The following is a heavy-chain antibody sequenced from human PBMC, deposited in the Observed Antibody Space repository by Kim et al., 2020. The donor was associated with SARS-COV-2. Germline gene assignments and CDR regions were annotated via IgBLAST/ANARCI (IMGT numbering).Heavy chain of an antibody. V-gene: IGHV3-30-3*01. CDR1: GFTFSNYS. D-gene: IGHD2-15*01. CDR3: ARVRPGGFCTGGSCLFDY. J-gene: IGHJ4*02. CDR2: ISYDGRSK. Sequence: GGSLRLSCAVFGFTFSNYSMHWVRQAPGKGLEWVAIISYDGRSKYYADSVKGRFTISRDNSKNTLYLQMNSLRIEDKAVYYCARVRPGGFCTGGSCLFDYWGQGTLVTVSS.